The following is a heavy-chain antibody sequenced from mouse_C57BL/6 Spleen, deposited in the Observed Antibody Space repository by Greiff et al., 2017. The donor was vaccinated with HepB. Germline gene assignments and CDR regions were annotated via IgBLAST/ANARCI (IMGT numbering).Heavy chain of an antibody. D-gene: IGHD2-4*01. CDR2: IYPGGGYT. Sequence: VKLMESGAELVRPGTSVKMSCKASGYTFTNYWIGWAKQRPGHGLEWIGDIYPGGGYTNYNEKFKGKATLTADKSSSTAYMQFSSLTSEDSAIYYCARAGGYDYASGFAYWGQGTLVTVSA. CDR3: ARAGGYDYASGFAY. CDR1: GYTFTNYW. V-gene: IGHV1-63*01. J-gene: IGHJ3*01.